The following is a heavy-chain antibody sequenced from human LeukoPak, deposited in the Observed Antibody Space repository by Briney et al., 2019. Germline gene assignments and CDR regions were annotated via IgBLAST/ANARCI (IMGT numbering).Heavy chain of an antibody. CDR1: GGSISSSSYY. D-gene: IGHD6-6*01. CDR3: ASDGGSSDSGGFDP. V-gene: IGHV4-39*07. CDR2: IYYSGST. J-gene: IGHJ5*02. Sequence: SEALSLTCTVSGGSISSSSYYWGWIRQPPGKGLEWIGSIYYSGSTYYNPSLKSRVTISVDTSKNQFSLKLSSVTAADTAVYYCASDGGSSDSGGFDPWGQGTLVTVSS.